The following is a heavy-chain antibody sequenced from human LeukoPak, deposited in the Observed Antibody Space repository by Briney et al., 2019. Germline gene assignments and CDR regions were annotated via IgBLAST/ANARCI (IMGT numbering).Heavy chain of an antibody. CDR1: GFIFDDYA. D-gene: IGHD4-17*01. V-gene: IGHV3-9*01. CDR3: VTDQSTVSLSGWFDP. Sequence: PGRSLRLSCAASGFIFDDYAMHWVRQAPGKGLEWVSGISWDSGIIGYADSVKGRFTIGRDNAKNSLYLQMDSLRPEDTALYYGVTDQSTVSLSGWFDPWGQGTLVTVSS. J-gene: IGHJ5*02. CDR2: ISWDSGII.